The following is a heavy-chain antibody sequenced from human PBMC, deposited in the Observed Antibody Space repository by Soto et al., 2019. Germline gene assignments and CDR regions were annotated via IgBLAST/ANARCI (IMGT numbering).Heavy chain of an antibody. Sequence: SETLSLTCTVSGGSVSSATYYWTWIRQPPGKGLEWIGYFYYSGSTNYNPSLKSRVTISVDTSKNQFSLKLSSVTAADTAVYYCARGGTQLEMATSPPIFDYWGQGTLVTVSS. D-gene: IGHD5-12*01. J-gene: IGHJ4*02. CDR2: FYYSGST. CDR1: GGSVSSATYY. CDR3: ARGGTQLEMATSPPIFDY. V-gene: IGHV4-61*01.